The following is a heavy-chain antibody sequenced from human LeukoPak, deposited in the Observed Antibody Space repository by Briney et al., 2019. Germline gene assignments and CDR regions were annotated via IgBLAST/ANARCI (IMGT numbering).Heavy chain of an antibody. Sequence: HSGGSLRLSCAASGFTFSSHWMHWVRQAPGKGLVWVSRINSDGSSTNYADSVKGRFTISRDNARNTLYLQMNSLRAEDTALYYCAKDSSSGYYFYYFDYWGQGTLVTVSS. CDR2: INSDGSST. D-gene: IGHD3-22*01. J-gene: IGHJ4*02. CDR1: GFTFSSHW. CDR3: AKDSSSGYYFYYFDY. V-gene: IGHV3-74*01.